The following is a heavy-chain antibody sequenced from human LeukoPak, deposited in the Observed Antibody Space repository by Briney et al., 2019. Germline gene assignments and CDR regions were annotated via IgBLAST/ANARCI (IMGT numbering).Heavy chain of an antibody. Sequence: GGSLRLSCAASGFTFSNYWMTWVRQAPGKGLEWVANIKHDGSEDYYLDSVKGRFTISRDNAKNSLYLQMNSLRAEDTAVYYCARDELAARYYYYMDVWGKGTTVTVSS. CDR2: IKHDGSED. V-gene: IGHV3-7*01. J-gene: IGHJ6*03. CDR3: ARDELAARYYYYMDV. CDR1: GFTFSNYW. D-gene: IGHD6-6*01.